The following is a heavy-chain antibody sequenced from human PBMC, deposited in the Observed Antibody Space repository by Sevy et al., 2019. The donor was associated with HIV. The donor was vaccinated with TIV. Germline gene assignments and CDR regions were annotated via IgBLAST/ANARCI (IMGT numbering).Heavy chain of an antibody. D-gene: IGHD2-15*01. CDR3: ARVIPRPYCSGGSYSAGDFDY. CDR1: GYTFTSYG. J-gene: IGHJ4*02. V-gene: IGHV1-18*01. CDR2: ISAYNGNT. Sequence: ASVKVSCKASGYTFTSYGISWVRQAPGQGLEWMGWISAYNGNTNYAQKLQGRATMTTDTSTSTAYMELRSLRSDDTAVYYCARVIPRPYCSGGSYSAGDFDYWGQGTLVTVSS.